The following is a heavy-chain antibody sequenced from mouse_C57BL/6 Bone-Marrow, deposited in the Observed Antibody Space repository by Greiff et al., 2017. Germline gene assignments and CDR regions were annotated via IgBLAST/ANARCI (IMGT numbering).Heavy chain of an antibody. CDR3: ARRVD. D-gene: IGHD1-1*01. CDR1: GYTFTSYW. V-gene: IGHV1-50*01. CDR2: IDPSDSYT. Sequence: QVQLQQSGAELVKPGASVKLSCKASGYTFTSYWMQWVKQRPGQGLEWIGEIDPSDSYTNYNQKFKGKATLPVDTPSSPAYMQLSSLTSEDSAVYYCARRVDWGQGTTLTVSS. J-gene: IGHJ2*01.